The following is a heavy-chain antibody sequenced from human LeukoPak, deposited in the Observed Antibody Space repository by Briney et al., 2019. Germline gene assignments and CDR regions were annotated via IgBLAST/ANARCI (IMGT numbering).Heavy chain of an antibody. CDR1: GFTFSHYA. CDR3: AKDRTYYDFWSGYVTFDY. CDR2: ISGSGGSK. V-gene: IGHV3-23*01. J-gene: IGHJ4*02. D-gene: IGHD3-3*01. Sequence: GGSLRLSCAASGFTFSHYAMSWARQAPGKGLEWGSAISGSGGSKYYADSVKGRFTISRDNSKNTLYLQMNSLRAEDTAVYNCAKDRTYYDFWSGYVTFDYWGQGTLVTVSS.